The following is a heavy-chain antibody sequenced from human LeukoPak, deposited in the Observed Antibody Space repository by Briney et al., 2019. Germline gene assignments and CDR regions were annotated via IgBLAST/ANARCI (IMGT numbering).Heavy chain of an antibody. CDR2: ISGSGGST. CDR3: AKVARGLDYYYYYMDV. D-gene: IGHD2-21*01. V-gene: IGHV3-23*01. Sequence: GGSLRLSCAASGFTFSSYAMSWVRQAPGKGLEWVSAISGSGGSTYYADSVKGRFTISRDNSKNTLYLQMNSLRAEDTAVYYCAKVARGLDYYYYYMDVWGKGTTVTVSS. CDR1: GFTFSSYA. J-gene: IGHJ6*03.